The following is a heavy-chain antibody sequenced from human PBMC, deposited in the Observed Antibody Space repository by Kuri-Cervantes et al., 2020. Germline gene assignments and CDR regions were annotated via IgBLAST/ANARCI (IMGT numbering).Heavy chain of an antibody. J-gene: IGHJ6*03. CDR3: ARTREFSGYDNQYYYYMDV. CDR2: VNHSGST. D-gene: IGHD5-12*01. V-gene: IGHV4-34*01. Sequence: ESLKISCAVYVESFSGYSWTWIRQPPGKGLEWIGEVNHSGSTNYNPSLKSRVTISVDTSKNQFSLKLSSVTAADTAVYYCARTREFSGYDNQYYYYMDVWGKGTTVTVSS. CDR1: VESFSGYS.